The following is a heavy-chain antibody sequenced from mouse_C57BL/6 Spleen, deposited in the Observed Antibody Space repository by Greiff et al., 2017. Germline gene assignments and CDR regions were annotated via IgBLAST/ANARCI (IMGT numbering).Heavy chain of an antibody. CDR1: GFTFSSYA. CDR2: ISDGGSYT. J-gene: IGHJ3*01. V-gene: IGHV5-4*01. Sequence: EVQRVESGGGLVKPGGSLKLSCAASGFTFSSYAMSWVRQTPEKRLEWVATISDGGSYTYYPDNVKGRFTISRDNAKNNLYLQMSHLKSEDTAMYYCASGFAYWGQGTLVTVSA. CDR3: ASGFAY.